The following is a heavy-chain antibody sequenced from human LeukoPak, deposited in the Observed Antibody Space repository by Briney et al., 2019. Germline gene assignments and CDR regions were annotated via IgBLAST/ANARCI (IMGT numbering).Heavy chain of an antibody. V-gene: IGHV3-74*01. Sequence: QAGGSLRLSCAASGFSFSGHWMHWARHLPGKGLVWVSRISPTGSTTSYADSVKGRFTVSRDNAKNTLYLQVNNLRAEDTAVYYCARGPSSNWSGLDFWGQGTLLTVSS. CDR3: ARGPSSNWSGLDF. J-gene: IGHJ4*02. CDR2: ISPTGSTT. D-gene: IGHD6-13*01. CDR1: GFSFSGHW.